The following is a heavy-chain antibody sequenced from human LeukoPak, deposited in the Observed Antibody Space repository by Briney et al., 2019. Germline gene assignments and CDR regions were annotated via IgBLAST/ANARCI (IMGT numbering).Heavy chain of an antibody. V-gene: IGHV3-7*01. D-gene: IGHD3-9*01. J-gene: IGHJ5*02. CDR2: MKEDGSDI. Sequence: SGGSLRLSCVASGFDFNSYTMSWARQAPGKGLEWVAKMKEDGSDIHYVDSVKGRFTICRDNAKNSLCLQMSSLRAEDTAVYYCARGGARYLDTWGQGILVTVSS. CDR3: ARGGARYLDT. CDR1: GFDFNSYT.